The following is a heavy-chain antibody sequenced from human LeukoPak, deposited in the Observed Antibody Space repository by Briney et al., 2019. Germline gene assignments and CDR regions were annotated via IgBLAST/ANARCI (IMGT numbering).Heavy chain of an antibody. Sequence: GGSLRLSCAASGFTFSSYGMHWVRQAPGKGLEWVAVIWYDGSNKYYADSVKGRFTISRDNSKNTLYLQMNSLRAEDTAVYYCAKDRYYDNTGDHYESEYWGQGTLVTVSS. CDR2: IWYDGSNK. D-gene: IGHD3-22*01. V-gene: IGHV3-33*06. CDR1: GFTFSSYG. J-gene: IGHJ4*02. CDR3: AKDRYYDNTGDHYESEY.